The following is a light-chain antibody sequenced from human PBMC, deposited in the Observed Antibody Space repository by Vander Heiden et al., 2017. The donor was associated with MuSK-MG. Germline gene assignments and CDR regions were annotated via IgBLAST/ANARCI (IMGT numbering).Light chain of an antibody. CDR1: QRVSTY. Sequence: DIQMTQSPSSLSASVGDRVTITCRASQRVSTYLNWYQQKPGKAPKLLIYAASSLQSGVPSRFSGSGSGTDFTLTNSGLQFEDSATYYCQQTFSTPRTFGQGTKVEIK. CDR3: QQTFSTPRT. J-gene: IGKJ1*01. CDR2: AAS. V-gene: IGKV1-39*01.